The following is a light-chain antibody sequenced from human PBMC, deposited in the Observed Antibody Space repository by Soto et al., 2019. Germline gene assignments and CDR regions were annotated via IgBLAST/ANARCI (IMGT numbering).Light chain of an antibody. CDR2: DAS. V-gene: IGKV1-33*01. Sequence: DIQMTQSPSSLSASVGDRVTITCQASQDIRNYLNWYQQKPGKAAKLLIYDASNLETGVPSRFSGSGSGTDFTFTISSLQPEDIATYYCQQYDNPPLTFGGGTKVEIK. CDR3: QQYDNPPLT. J-gene: IGKJ4*01. CDR1: QDIRNY.